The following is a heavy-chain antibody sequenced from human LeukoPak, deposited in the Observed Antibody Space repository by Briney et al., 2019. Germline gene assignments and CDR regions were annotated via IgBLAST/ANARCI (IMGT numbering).Heavy chain of an antibody. D-gene: IGHD3-9*01. Sequence: ASVKVSCKASGYTFTGYYMHWVRQAPGQGLEWMGWINPNSGGTNYAQKFQGRVTMTRDASISTAYMELSRLRSDDTAVYYCARDREGYYDILTGYYGVGAFDIWGQGTMVTVSS. CDR2: INPNSGGT. CDR3: ARDREGYYDILTGYYGVGAFDI. CDR1: GYTFTGYY. J-gene: IGHJ3*02. V-gene: IGHV1-2*02.